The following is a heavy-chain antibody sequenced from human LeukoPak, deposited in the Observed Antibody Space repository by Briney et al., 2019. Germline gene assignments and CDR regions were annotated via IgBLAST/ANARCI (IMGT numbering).Heavy chain of an antibody. CDR3: ARTGYDFWSGPILLYFDY. CDR1: GYTFTSYA. D-gene: IGHD3-3*01. CDR2: INAGNGNT. Sequence: ASVKVSCKASGYTFTSYAMHWVRQAPGQRLEWMGWINAGNGNTKYSQKFQGRVTITRDTSASTAYMELSSLRSEGTAVYYCARTGYDFWSGPILLYFDYWGQGTLVTVSS. J-gene: IGHJ4*02. V-gene: IGHV1-3*01.